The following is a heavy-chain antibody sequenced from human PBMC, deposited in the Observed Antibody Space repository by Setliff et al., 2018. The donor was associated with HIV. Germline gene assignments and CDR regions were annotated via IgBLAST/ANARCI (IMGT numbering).Heavy chain of an antibody. J-gene: IGHJ4*02. CDR1: GYSISSGYY. Sequence: SETLSLTCDVSGYSISSGYYWGWIRQPPGKGLEWIGSIYHSGTTCYNPSLKSRVTISVDTSKNQFSLKLTSVTAADTAVYYCARVVGLSALDYWGQGTLVTVSS. CDR3: ARVVGLSALDY. V-gene: IGHV4-38-2*01. CDR2: IYHSGTT. D-gene: IGHD2-21*01.